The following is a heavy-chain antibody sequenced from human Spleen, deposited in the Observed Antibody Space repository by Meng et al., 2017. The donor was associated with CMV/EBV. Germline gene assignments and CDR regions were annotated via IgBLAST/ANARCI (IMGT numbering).Heavy chain of an antibody. Sequence: ASVKVSCKASGYTFTDYYIHWVRQAPGQGLEWMGWINPNSGGTNYAQKFQGRVTMTRDTSISTAYMELSRLRSDDTAVYYCARAHYCSSTSCYEDYWGQGTLVTVSS. CDR1: GYTFTDYY. V-gene: IGHV1-2*02. CDR3: ARAHYCSSTSCYEDY. J-gene: IGHJ4*02. CDR2: INPNSGGT. D-gene: IGHD2-2*01.